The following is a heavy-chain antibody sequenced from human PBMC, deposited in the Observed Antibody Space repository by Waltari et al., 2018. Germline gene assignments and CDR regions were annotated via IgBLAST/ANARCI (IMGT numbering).Heavy chain of an antibody. CDR3: ARLDSSSAPFDY. D-gene: IGHD6-6*01. J-gene: IGHJ4*02. CDR1: GYSISSGYY. CDR2: SYHSGST. V-gene: IGHV4-38-2*01. Sequence: QVQLQESGPGLVKPSETLSLTCAVSGYSISSGYYWGWIRQPPGQGLEWIGSSYHSGSTYYNPSLNSRVTISVNTSKNRFSLKLSSVTAADTAVYYCARLDSSSAPFDYWGQGTLGTVAS.